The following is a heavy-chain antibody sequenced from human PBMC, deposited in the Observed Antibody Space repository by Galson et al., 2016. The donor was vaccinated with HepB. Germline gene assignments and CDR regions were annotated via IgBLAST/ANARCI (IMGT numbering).Heavy chain of an antibody. CDR3: VNDLGGAGWLQSGRITYYGMDV. Sequence: SLRLSCAASGFTFRNYGTHWVRQAPGKGLEWVAAIWYDGNNKYYADSVKGRFTISRDNSKNTLYLQMNSLRVEDTAVSFCVNDLGGAGWLQSGRITYYGMDVWGQGTTVTVSS. J-gene: IGHJ6*02. CDR2: IWYDGNNK. D-gene: IGHD5-24*01. CDR1: GFTFRNYG. V-gene: IGHV3-33*06.